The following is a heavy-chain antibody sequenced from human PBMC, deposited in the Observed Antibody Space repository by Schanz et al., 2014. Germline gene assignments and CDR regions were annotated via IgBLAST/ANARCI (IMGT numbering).Heavy chain of an antibody. J-gene: IGHJ6*02. Sequence: QVQLVQSGAEVKKPGASVKVSCKASGYTFTVYYMHWVRQAPGQGLEWLGWINPNSGATSSAQKFQGRVTMTRDMSINTAYMELSRLRSDASAVYYCASDFWSGYSHYYYGLDVWGQGTTVAVSS. D-gene: IGHD3-3*01. CDR3: ASDFWSGYSHYYYGLDV. CDR2: INPNSGAT. V-gene: IGHV1-2*02. CDR1: GYTFTVYY.